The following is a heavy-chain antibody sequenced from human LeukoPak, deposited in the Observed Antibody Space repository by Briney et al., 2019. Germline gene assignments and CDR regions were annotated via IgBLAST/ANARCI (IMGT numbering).Heavy chain of an antibody. CDR1: GFTFSSYA. CDR2: ISYDGSNK. Sequence: GSLRLSCAASGFTFSSYAMHWVRQAPGKGLEWVAVISYDGSNKYYADSVKGRFTISRDNSKNTLYLQMNSLRAEDTAVYFCAKPYNYGVRDVHFDYWGQGTLVAVSS. CDR3: AKPYNYGVRDVHFDY. J-gene: IGHJ4*02. V-gene: IGHV3-30*04. D-gene: IGHD4-17*01.